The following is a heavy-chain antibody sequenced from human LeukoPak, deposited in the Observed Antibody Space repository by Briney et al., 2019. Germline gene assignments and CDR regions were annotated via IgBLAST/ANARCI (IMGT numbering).Heavy chain of an antibody. CDR3: ARESVPDYGGNEGNPGDFDY. CDR1: GYTFTSYY. Sequence: ASVKVSCKASGYTFTSYYMHWVRQAPGQGLEWMGIINPSGGSTSYAQKFQGRVTMTRDTSTSTVYMELSSLRSEDTAVYYCARESVPDYGGNEGNPGDFDYWGQGTLVTVSS. V-gene: IGHV1-46*01. J-gene: IGHJ4*02. D-gene: IGHD4-23*01. CDR2: INPSGGST.